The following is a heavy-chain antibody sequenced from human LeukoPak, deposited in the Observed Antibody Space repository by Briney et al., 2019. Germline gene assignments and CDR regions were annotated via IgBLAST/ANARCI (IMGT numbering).Heavy chain of an antibody. CDR1: GFTFSSYA. D-gene: IGHD6-13*01. V-gene: IGHV3-30-3*01. J-gene: IGHJ6*02. CDR2: ISYDGSNK. Sequence: GGSLRLSCAASGFTFSSYAMHWVRQAPGKGLEWVAVISYDGSNKYYADSVKGRFTISRDNSKNTLYLRMNSLRAEDTAVYYCARDDSSSWTYYYYGMDVWGQGTTVTVSS. CDR3: ARDDSSSWTYYYYGMDV.